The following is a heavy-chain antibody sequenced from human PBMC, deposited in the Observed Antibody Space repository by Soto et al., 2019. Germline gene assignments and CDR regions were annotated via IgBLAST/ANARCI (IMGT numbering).Heavy chain of an antibody. CDR3: ARRSNSWYELDY. Sequence: QLQLQESGPGLVKPSETLSLTCTVSGGFISSSSSYWGWIRQPPGKGLECIGSIYYTGSTYYNPSLKSRVTIAMDTSKNQFSLKLSSVTAADTAVYYCARRSNSWYELDYWGQGTLVTVSS. V-gene: IGHV4-39*01. J-gene: IGHJ4*02. CDR2: IYYTGST. CDR1: GGFISSSSSY. D-gene: IGHD6-13*01.